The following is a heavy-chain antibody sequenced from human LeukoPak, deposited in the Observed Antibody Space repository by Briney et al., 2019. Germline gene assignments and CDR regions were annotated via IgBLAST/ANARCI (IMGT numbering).Heavy chain of an antibody. J-gene: IGHJ5*02. D-gene: IGHD6-13*01. CDR1: GCTFSSYT. Sequence: GASVKVSCKASGCTFSSYTIIWLRQAPGQGLEGMGRIMPNLCKSNYVQKFQGRVTITANNSTSTAYMELSSLRSEDTAVYYCARSIAAAGTWRNWFDPWGQGTLVTVSS. CDR2: IMPNLCKS. CDR3: ARSIAAAGTWRNWFDP. V-gene: IGHV1-69*02.